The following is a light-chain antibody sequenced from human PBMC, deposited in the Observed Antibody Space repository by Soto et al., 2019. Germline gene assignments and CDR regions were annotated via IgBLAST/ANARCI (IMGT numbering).Light chain of an antibody. CDR3: QSYVSSLSGGV. V-gene: IGLV1-40*01. CDR1: SSNIGACYD. CDR2: GNT. Sequence: QSALTQPPSVSGAPGQRVTISCTGTSSNIGACYDVHWYQQLPGTAPKLVIYGNTNRPSGVPDRFSGSKSGTSASLAITGLQADDDADYYCQSYVSSLSGGVFGGGTKVTVL. J-gene: IGLJ2*01.